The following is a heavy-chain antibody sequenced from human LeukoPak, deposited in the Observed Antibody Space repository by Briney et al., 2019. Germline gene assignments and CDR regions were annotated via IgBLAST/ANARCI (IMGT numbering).Heavy chain of an antibody. CDR1: GFTFSSYW. CDR2: IQYDGSTK. J-gene: IGHJ4*02. CDR3: AKGKNTGSYLSHVDY. Sequence: GGSLRLSCAASGFTFSSYWMHWVRQAPGKGLEWVSFIQYDGSTKYYADSVKGRFTISRDNSKNSLYLQMNSLRTEDTALYYCAKGKNTGSYLSHVDYWGQGTLVTVSS. V-gene: IGHV3-30*02. D-gene: IGHD3-10*01.